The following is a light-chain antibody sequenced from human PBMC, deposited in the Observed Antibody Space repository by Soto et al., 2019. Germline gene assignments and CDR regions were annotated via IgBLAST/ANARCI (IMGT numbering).Light chain of an antibody. Sequence: NVLTQSPGTLSLSPGERATLSCRASQSVSANYLAWYQQKPGQAPRLLIYVTSTRATGIPDRFSGSGSVTDFTLTISGLEPEDFAVYYCHQYGRSPHTFGQGTKLEIK. J-gene: IGKJ2*01. CDR1: QSVSANY. CDR2: VTS. V-gene: IGKV3-20*01. CDR3: HQYGRSPHT.